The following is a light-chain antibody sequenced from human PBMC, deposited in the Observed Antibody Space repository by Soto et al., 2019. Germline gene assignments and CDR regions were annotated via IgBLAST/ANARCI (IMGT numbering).Light chain of an antibody. CDR1: SSDVGGYNY. CDR2: EVS. V-gene: IGLV2-14*01. CDR3: SSYTTSSTYV. J-gene: IGLJ1*01. Sequence: QSALAQPASVSGCPGQSITISCTGTSSDVGGYNYVSWYQQHPGKVPKIMIYEVSNRPSGVSNRFSGSKSGNTASLTISGLQAEDEADYYCSSYTTSSTYVFGTGTKVTVL.